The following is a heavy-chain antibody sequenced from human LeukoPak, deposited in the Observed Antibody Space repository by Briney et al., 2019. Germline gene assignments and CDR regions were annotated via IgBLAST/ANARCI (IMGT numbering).Heavy chain of an antibody. Sequence: GSLRLSCAASGFTFSSYAMHWVRQAPGKGLEWVSYISSSGSTIHYADSVKGRFTISRDNAKNSLYLQMNSLRAEDTAVYYCARDRRYCSGGSCYYYGMDVWGQGTTVTVSS. D-gene: IGHD2-15*01. V-gene: IGHV3-48*03. CDR3: ARDRRYCSGGSCYYYGMDV. CDR2: ISSSGSTI. J-gene: IGHJ6*02. CDR1: GFTFSSYA.